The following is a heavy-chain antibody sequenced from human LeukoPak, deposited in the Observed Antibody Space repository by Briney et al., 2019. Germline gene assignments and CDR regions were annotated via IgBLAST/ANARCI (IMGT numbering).Heavy chain of an antibody. V-gene: IGHV3-23*01. J-gene: IGHJ4*02. CDR3: AKDLSPGVY. CDR1: GFTFSTYA. CDR2: ISSIVTTT. Sequence: GGSLRLSCAASGFTFSTYAMSWVRQAPGKGLEWVSAISSIVTTTYYADSVKGRFTISRDNSKNTLYLQMNSLRVEDTAVYYCAKDLSPGVYWGQGTLVTVSS.